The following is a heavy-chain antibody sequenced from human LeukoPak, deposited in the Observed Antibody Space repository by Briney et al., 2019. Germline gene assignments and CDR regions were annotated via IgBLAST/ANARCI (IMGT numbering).Heavy chain of an antibody. J-gene: IGHJ4*02. V-gene: IGHV3-30-3*01. CDR1: GFTFSSYA. Sequence: GGSLRLSCAASGFTFSSYAMHWVRQAPGKGLEWVAVISYDGSNKYYADSVKGRFTISRDNSKNTLYLQMNSLRAEDTAVYYCARVRRSLDLSGSYSVSGEDYWGQGTLVTVSS. CDR2: ISYDGSNK. CDR3: ARVRRSLDLSGSYSVSGEDY. D-gene: IGHD1-26*01.